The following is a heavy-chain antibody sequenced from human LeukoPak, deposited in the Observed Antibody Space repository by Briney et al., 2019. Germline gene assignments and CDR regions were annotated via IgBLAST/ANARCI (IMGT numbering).Heavy chain of an antibody. V-gene: IGHV3-30*04. J-gene: IGHJ5*02. Sequence: GGSLRLSCAASGFTFSSYAMHWVRQAPGKGLEWVAVIPYDGSNKYYADSVKGRFTISRDNSKNTLYLQMNSLRAEDTAVYYCARGYSGYHDNWFDPWGQGTLVTVSS. CDR2: IPYDGSNK. CDR3: ARGYSGYHDNWFDP. D-gene: IGHD5-12*01. CDR1: GFTFSSYA.